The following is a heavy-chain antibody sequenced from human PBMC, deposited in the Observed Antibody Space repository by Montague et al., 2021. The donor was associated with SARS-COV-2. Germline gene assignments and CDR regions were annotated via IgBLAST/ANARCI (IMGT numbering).Heavy chain of an antibody. Sequence: SETLSLTCAVYGGSFNDYYWSWIRQPSGKGLEWIGEINHGGSTNYSPSLKSRVTISADTSKNQFSLKLKSVTAADTANYYCARGHQGVAMIVVVMIGVEYYFDSWGQGSLVTVSS. CDR1: GGSFNDYY. CDR2: INHGGST. D-gene: IGHD3-22*01. CDR3: ARGHQGVAMIVVVMIGVEYYFDS. V-gene: IGHV4-34*01. J-gene: IGHJ4*02.